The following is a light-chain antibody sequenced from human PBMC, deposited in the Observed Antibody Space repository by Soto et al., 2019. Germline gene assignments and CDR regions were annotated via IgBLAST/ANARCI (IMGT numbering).Light chain of an antibody. CDR1: QSIRSW. V-gene: IGKV1-5*01. CDR2: DAS. CDR3: QNYITYRT. Sequence: DIQMTQSPSTLSASVGDRVTITCRASQSIRSWLAWYQQKPGKAPKRLIYDASSLERGVPSRFSGSGSGTEFTPTISSMQRDDFATYYCQNYITYRTLGQGTKVDTK. J-gene: IGKJ1*01.